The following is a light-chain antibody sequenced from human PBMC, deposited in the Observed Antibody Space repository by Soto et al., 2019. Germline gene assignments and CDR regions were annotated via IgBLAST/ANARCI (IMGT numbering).Light chain of an antibody. CDR1: QSVSSN. CDR2: GAS. CDR3: QQYNNGPPLT. J-gene: IGKJ4*01. V-gene: IGKV3-15*01. Sequence: EIVMTQSPATLSVSPGERATLSCRASQSVSSNLAWYQQKPGQAPRLLIYGASTRATGIPARFSGSGSGTEYTPTISSRQSEDFAVYYCQQYNNGPPLTFGGGTKVEIK.